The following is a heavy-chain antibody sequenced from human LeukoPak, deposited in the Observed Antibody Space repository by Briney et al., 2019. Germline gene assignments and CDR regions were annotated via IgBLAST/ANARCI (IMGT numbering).Heavy chain of an antibody. J-gene: IGHJ6*03. CDR2: IQYDGSKK. V-gene: IGHV3-30*02. CDR1: GFTFSSYG. CDR3: AKDRQQLVVNYYYYMDV. Sequence: GGSLRLSCAASGFTFSSYGMHWVRQAPGKGLEWVAFIQYDGSKKYYADSVKGRFTVSGDNSKKTLYLQMNSLRAEDTAVYYCAKDRQQLVVNYYYYMDVWGKGTTVTVSS. D-gene: IGHD6-13*01.